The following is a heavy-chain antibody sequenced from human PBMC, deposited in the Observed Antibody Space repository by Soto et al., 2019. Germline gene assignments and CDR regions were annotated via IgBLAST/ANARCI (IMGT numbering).Heavy chain of an antibody. D-gene: IGHD7-27*01. V-gene: IGHV1-3*01. Sequence: QVHLVQSGAEVRKPGASVKVSCKASGYTFSSYAMHWVRQAPGQRLEWMGWIHAGYGNTKSSQKFQDRVTLSRDTSASTAYMELTSRRSEDTAVYYCARDTGDGTFDFWGQGTLVTVSS. CDR1: GYTFSSYA. J-gene: IGHJ4*02. CDR3: ARDTGDGTFDF. CDR2: IHAGYGNT.